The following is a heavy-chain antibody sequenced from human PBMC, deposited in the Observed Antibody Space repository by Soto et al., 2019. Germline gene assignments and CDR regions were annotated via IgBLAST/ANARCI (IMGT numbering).Heavy chain of an antibody. CDR1: GYSFTNKD. D-gene: IGHD3-16*01. CDR3: ARMETFGSLNWFDP. CDR2: MNPGSGDT. Sequence: AAVKVSCKASGYSFTNKDVRGVRQATGQGLEWLGWMNPGSGDTGYAQKFQGRVTMTRDISIATASMELSSLRSDDPAIYYCARMETFGSLNWFDPWGQGTLVTSPQ. J-gene: IGHJ5*02. V-gene: IGHV1-8*01.